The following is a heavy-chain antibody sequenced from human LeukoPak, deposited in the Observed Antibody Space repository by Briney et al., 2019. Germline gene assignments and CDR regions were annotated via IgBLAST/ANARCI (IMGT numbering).Heavy chain of an antibody. Sequence: PGGSLRLSCAASGXTFSSYWMSWVRQAPGKGLEWLANIKQDGSEKYYVDSVKGRFTISRDNPKNSLYLQMNSLRAEDTAVYYCARYSGNYRAFDIWGQGTMVTVSS. V-gene: IGHV3-7*05. J-gene: IGHJ3*02. CDR2: IKQDGSEK. D-gene: IGHD1-26*01. CDR3: ARYSGNYRAFDI. CDR1: GXTFSSYW.